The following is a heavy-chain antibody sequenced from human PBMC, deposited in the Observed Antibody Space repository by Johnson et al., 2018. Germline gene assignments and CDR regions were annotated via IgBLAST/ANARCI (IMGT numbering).Heavy chain of an antibody. CDR3: TREARGTTGAFDI. V-gene: IGHV3-30-3*01. CDR1: TFTFSGYT. D-gene: IGHD1-7*01. CDR2: ISYDGSQK. J-gene: IGHJ3*02. Sequence: VQLVESGGGVVQPGRSLRLSCAASTFTFSGYTMHWVRQAPGKGLEWVAVISYDGSQKYYADSVKGGFTISRDNFKNTLYLQMNSLRPEDTTIYYCTREARGTTGAFDIWGQGTMVTVSS.